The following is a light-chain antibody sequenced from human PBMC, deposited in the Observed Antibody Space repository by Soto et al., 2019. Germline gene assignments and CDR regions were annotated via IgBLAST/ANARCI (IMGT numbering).Light chain of an antibody. CDR1: QSVSSNH. Sequence: DIVLTQSPGTLSLSPGEIATLFCRASQSVSSNHLAWYHQKPGQAPRLLIYGASSRATGIPDRFSGSGSGTDFTLTISGLEPEDSAAYYCQRHGATFGQGSKV. J-gene: IGKJ1*01. CDR3: QRHGAT. CDR2: GAS. V-gene: IGKV3-20*01.